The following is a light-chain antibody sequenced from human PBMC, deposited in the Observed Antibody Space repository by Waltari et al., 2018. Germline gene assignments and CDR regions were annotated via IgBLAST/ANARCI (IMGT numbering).Light chain of an antibody. CDR3: QQYGSSVMYT. CDR1: QSLTKRY. CDR2: GAS. Sequence: VLTQSPGTLSLSPGERATLSCRASQSLTKRYLAWYQQKPGQAPRLLIYGASSRAAGIPDRFSGSGSGTDFTLTISRLEPDAFAVYYCQQYGSSVMYTFGQGTKLEIK. J-gene: IGKJ2*01. V-gene: IGKV3-20*01.